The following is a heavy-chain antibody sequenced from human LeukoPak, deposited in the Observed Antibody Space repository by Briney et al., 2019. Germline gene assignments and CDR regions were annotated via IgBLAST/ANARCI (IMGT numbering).Heavy chain of an antibody. D-gene: IGHD2-2*01. J-gene: IGHJ6*02. Sequence: PGGSLRLSCAASGFTFSSYAMHWVRQAPGKGLEWVAVISYDGSNKYYADSVKGRFTISRDNSKNTLYLQMNSLRAEDTAVYYCAREGPPPDIVVVPAAFGMDVWGQGTTVTVSS. CDR3: AREGPPPDIVVVPAAFGMDV. CDR2: ISYDGSNK. V-gene: IGHV3-30-3*01. CDR1: GFTFSSYA.